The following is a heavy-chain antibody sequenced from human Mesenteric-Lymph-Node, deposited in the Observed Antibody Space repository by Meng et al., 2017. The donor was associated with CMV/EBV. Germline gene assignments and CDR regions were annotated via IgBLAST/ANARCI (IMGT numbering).Heavy chain of an antibody. V-gene: IGHV3-7*01. CDR1: GFTFSSHW. CDR3: ARDGRHSSSFYYWFDP. J-gene: IGHJ5*02. D-gene: IGHD6-13*01. CDR2: IKEDGSEM. Sequence: GESLKISCAASGFTFSSHWMSWARQVPGKGLEWVANIKEDGSEMRYVDSVKGRFTISRDNAQNSLYLHMNSLRVEDTAVYYCARDGRHSSSFYYWFDPWGQGTLVTVSS.